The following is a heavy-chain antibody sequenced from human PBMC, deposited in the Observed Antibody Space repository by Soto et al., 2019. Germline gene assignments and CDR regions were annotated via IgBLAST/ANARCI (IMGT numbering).Heavy chain of an antibody. CDR3: ARQRTSVVTQAYFDD. D-gene: IGHD2-21*02. Sequence: SETLSRTCTLSGGSLNSRSYYLGWIRPSPGKGLEWIGSIYYSGSTYYNPSLKSRVAMSVDTSKNQFSLKLRSVSAADTAVYYCARQRTSVVTQAYFDDWGQGSLVTVSS. CDR2: IYYSGST. CDR1: GGSLNSRSYY. V-gene: IGHV4-39*01. J-gene: IGHJ4*02.